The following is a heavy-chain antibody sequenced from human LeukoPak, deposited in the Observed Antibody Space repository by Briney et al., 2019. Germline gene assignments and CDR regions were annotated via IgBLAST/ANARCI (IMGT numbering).Heavy chain of an antibody. CDR2: INHSGST. CDR3: ARLLEVAFDI. Sequence: SETLSLTCAVYGGSFSGYYWSWIRQPPGKGLEWIGEINHSGSTNYNPSLKSRVTISVDKSKNQFSLKLSSVTAADTAVYYCARLLEVAFDIWGQGTMVTVSS. V-gene: IGHV4-34*01. CDR1: GGSFSGYY. J-gene: IGHJ3*02. D-gene: IGHD3-10*01.